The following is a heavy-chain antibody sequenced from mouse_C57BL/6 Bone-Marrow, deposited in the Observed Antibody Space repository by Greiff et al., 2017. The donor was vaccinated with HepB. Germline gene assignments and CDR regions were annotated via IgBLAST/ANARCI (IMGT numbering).Heavy chain of an antibody. V-gene: IGHV1-15*01. CDR1: GYTFTDYE. Sequence: QVQLQQSGAELVRPGASVTLSCKASGYTFTDYEMHWVKQTPVHGLEWIGAIDPETGGTAYNQKFKGKAILTADKSSSTAYMELRSLTSEDSAVYYCTREDFITNDYAMDYWGQGTSVTVSS. J-gene: IGHJ4*01. CDR3: TREDFITNDYAMDY. D-gene: IGHD1-1*01. CDR2: IDPETGGT.